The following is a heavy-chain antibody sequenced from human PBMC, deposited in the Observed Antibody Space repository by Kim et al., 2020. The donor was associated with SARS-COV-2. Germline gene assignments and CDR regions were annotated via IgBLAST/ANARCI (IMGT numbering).Heavy chain of an antibody. CDR1: GGTFSSYA. CDR2: IIPIFGTA. Sequence: SVKVSCKASGGTFSSYAISWVRQAPGQGLEWMGGIIPIFGTANYAQKFQGRVTITADESTSTAYMELSSLRSEDTAVYYCARAMWTAATTYYYGMDVWGQGTTVTVSS. D-gene: IGHD1-26*01. J-gene: IGHJ6*02. CDR3: ARAMWTAATTYYYGMDV. V-gene: IGHV1-69*13.